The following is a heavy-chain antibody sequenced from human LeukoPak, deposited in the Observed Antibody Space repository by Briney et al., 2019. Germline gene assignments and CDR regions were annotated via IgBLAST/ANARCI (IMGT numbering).Heavy chain of an antibody. CDR3: ARRIIVGTADPIDY. Sequence: PGGSLRLSCAASGFTFRSYWMSWARQAPGKGLEWVANINQDGSAKYYVDSVKGRFTISRDNAKNSLYLQTNSLRDEDTAVYYCARRIIVGTADPIDYWGQGILVTVSS. CDR1: GFTFRSYW. CDR2: INQDGSAK. D-gene: IGHD1-26*01. V-gene: IGHV3-7*01. J-gene: IGHJ4*02.